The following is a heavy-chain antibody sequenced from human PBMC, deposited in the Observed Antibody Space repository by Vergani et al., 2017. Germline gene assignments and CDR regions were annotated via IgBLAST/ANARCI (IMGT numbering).Heavy chain of an antibody. CDR3: ARVLRVVVPAAMRSYYYYMDV. CDR1: GFSISSNNC. D-gene: IGHD2-2*01. V-gene: IGHV4-4*03. CDR2: ICHTEDT. Sequence: QVQLQESGPGLVKPPGTLSLTCAVSGFSISSNNCWTWVRQPPGKGLEWIGEICHTEDTKYSPSLKSRVTVSVDESKNQFSLKLSSVTAADTAVYYCARVLRVVVPAAMRSYYYYMDVWGKGTTVTVSS. J-gene: IGHJ6*03.